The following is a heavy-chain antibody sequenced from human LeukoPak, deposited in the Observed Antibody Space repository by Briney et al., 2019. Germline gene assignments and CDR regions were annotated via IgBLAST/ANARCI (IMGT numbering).Heavy chain of an antibody. V-gene: IGHV3-7*01. D-gene: IGHD1-26*01. Sequence: GGSLRLSCAASGFRFGDYWMTWARHIPGKGLEWVANIKQDGAEKHYAESVEGRFIISRDNAKNSLYLEMDSLKVEDTAVYYCARVGPWDLQRVFEYWGQGTLATVSS. J-gene: IGHJ4*02. CDR1: GFRFGDYW. CDR2: IKQDGAEK. CDR3: ARVGPWDLQRVFEY.